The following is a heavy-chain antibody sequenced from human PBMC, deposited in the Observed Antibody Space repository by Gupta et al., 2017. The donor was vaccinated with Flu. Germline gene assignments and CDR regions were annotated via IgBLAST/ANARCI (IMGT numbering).Heavy chain of an antibody. Sequence: QVQLQESGPGLVKPSETLSLTCTVSGGSISPYYWSWIRQPPGKGLGWIGFIYYTGSTDYNPSLKSRVAISVDSSKNQFSLKLSSVTAADTAVYYCARDLGAEFDYWGQGTLVTVSS. CDR2: IYYTGST. D-gene: IGHD3-16*01. V-gene: IGHV4-59*01. CDR1: GGSISPYY. CDR3: ARDLGAEFDY. J-gene: IGHJ4*02.